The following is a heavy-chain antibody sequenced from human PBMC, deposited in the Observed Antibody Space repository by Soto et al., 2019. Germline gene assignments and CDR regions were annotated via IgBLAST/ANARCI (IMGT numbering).Heavy chain of an antibody. J-gene: IGHJ6*01. V-gene: IGHV4-4*02. CDR2: ISHNDND. CDR1: GGSISSSNW. CDR3: ARKHITMLRGAVPHYHAMDV. Sequence: QVQLQESGPGLVKPSGTLSLICVVSGGSISSSNWWSWVRQSPGKGLEWIGEISHNDNDNYNPSLQSRVPMGVDKPENQFSLKVKSFPAPATAVYYGARKHITMLRGAVPHYHAMDVWGRWTTVTVSS. D-gene: IGHD3-10*01.